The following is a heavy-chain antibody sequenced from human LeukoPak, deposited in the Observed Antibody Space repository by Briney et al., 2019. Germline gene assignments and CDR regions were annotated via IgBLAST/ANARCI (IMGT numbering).Heavy chain of an antibody. D-gene: IGHD4-23*01. J-gene: IGHJ6*02. CDR2: IKSETEGGTT. Sequence: GGSLRLSCAASGVTFSNAWMNWVRQAPANGLEWLGCIKSETEGGTTDSAAPVKGRFTISREDSKSLLFLQMNSLKAEDSGVYYCTTTVVPPSLSHYYYYAMDVWGQGTTVTVSS. V-gene: IGHV3-15*01. CDR1: GVTFSNAW. CDR3: TTTVVPPSLSHYYYYAMDV.